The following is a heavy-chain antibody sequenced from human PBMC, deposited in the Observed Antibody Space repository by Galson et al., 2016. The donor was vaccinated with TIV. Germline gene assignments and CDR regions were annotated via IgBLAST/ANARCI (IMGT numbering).Heavy chain of an antibody. CDR1: GFMFGDYG. CDR2: IRNNIYGGTT. CDR3: SRTHLMDVIIIPKYFDY. V-gene: IGHV3-49*04. Sequence: SLRLSCAGSGFMFGDYGMSWVRQAPGKGLEWVGLIRNNIYGGTTEYAASVKGRCTISRDDSKSIAYLQRNRLKTEDTAVYYCSRTHLMDVIIIPKYFDYWCQGTLLTVSS. J-gene: IGHJ4*02. D-gene: IGHD3-10*01.